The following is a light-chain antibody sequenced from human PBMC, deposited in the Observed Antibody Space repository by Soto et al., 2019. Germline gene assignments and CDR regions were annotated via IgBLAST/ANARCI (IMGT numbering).Light chain of an antibody. CDR2: GAP. Sequence: EIVFTQSPGTLSLSPGERATLSCRASQSVSSNYLAWYQQQPGQAPRLLIYGAPTRATGISARCSGSGSGTEFTLTISSLQSEDFAVYYCQQYHNWPITFGQGTRLEVK. CDR1: QSVSSN. V-gene: IGKV3-15*01. J-gene: IGKJ5*01. CDR3: QQYHNWPIT.